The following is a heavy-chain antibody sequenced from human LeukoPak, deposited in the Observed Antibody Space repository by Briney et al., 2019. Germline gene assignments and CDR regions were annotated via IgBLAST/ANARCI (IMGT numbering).Heavy chain of an antibody. V-gene: IGHV4-4*07. CDR1: GGSISSYY. D-gene: IGHD3-3*01. CDR2: IYTSGST. CDR3: AREGYDFWSGYPDY. Sequence: SSETLSLTCTVSGGSISSYYWSWIRQPAGKGLEWIGRIYTSGSTNYNPSLKSRVTMSVDTSKNQFSLKLSSVTAADTAVYYCAREGYDFWSGYPDYWGQGTLVTVSS. J-gene: IGHJ4*02.